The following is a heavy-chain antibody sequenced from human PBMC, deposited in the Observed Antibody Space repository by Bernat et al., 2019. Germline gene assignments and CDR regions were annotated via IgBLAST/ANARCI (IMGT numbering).Heavy chain of an antibody. V-gene: IGHV3-11*05. CDR2: ISNTSTYT. D-gene: IGHD3-10*01. J-gene: IGHJ4*02. CDR1: GFTFSDYY. Sequence: QVQLVESGGGLVKPGGSLRLSCAASGFTFSDYYMTWIRQAPGKGLEWVSYISNTSTYTNYADSVKGRFTMSRDNAKNSLFLQMNSLRAEDTAVYYCAREEAYYYGSGSYYSTLGIDYWGQGTLVTVSS. CDR3: AREEAYYYGSGSYYSTLGIDY.